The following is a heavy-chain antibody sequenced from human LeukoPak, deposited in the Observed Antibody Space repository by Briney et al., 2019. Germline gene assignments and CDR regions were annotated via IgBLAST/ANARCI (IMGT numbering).Heavy chain of an antibody. CDR1: GYSISSGYY. Sequence: SETLSLTCAVSGYSISSGYYWGWIRQPTGKGLEWIGRIYITGSTDYNPSLRSRVTMSVDTSKNQFSLKLSSVTAADTAVYYCARDDYGDFALDYWGQGTLVTVSS. D-gene: IGHD4-17*01. CDR2: IYITGST. J-gene: IGHJ4*02. V-gene: IGHV4-38-2*02. CDR3: ARDDYGDFALDY.